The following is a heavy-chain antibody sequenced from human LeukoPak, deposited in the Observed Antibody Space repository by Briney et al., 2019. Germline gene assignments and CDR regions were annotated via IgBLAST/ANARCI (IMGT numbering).Heavy chain of an antibody. CDR1: GGSFSTYY. D-gene: IGHD3-10*02. Sequence: PSETLSLTCGVYGGSFSTYYWSWVRQPPGKGLEWIGEMNHSGKSNYNPSLKSRVTISLDTSKRQFSLKMTSVTAADTAVYYCARWTPRTELFGLQYYYGMDVWGKGATVTVSS. CDR3: ARWTPRTELFGLQYYYGMDV. CDR2: MNHSGKS. V-gene: IGHV4-34*01. J-gene: IGHJ6*04.